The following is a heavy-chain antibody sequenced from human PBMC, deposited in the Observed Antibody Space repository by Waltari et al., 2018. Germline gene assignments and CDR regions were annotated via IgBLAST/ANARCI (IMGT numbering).Heavy chain of an antibody. J-gene: IGHJ4*02. CDR1: GYTFTGSY. Sequence: QVHLVQSGAEVKNPGASVKVSCKASGYTFTGSYIQWGRRAPGQGLEWMGRINPNSGDTNYAQKFQGMVTLTRDTSINTAYMELSSLKSDDTAVYYCARDLGSDYGNRDYWGQGTLVTVPS. D-gene: IGHD4-17*01. V-gene: IGHV1-2*06. CDR3: ARDLGSDYGNRDY. CDR2: INPNSGDT.